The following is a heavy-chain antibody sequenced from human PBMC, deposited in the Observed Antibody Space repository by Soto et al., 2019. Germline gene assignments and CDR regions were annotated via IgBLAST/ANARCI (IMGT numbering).Heavy chain of an antibody. CDR2: INSDGSST. CDR1: GFTFSSYW. Sequence: GGSLRLSCAASGFTFSSYWMHWVRQAPGKGLVWVSRINSDGSSTSYADSVKGRFTISRDNAKNTLYLQMNSLRAEDTAVYYCARDFYGSGTKYYYYYMDVWGKGTTVTVSS. D-gene: IGHD3-10*01. J-gene: IGHJ6*03. CDR3: ARDFYGSGTKYYYYYMDV. V-gene: IGHV3-74*01.